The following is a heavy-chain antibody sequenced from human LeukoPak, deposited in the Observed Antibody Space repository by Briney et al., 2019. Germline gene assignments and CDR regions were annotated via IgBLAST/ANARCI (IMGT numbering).Heavy chain of an antibody. J-gene: IGHJ4*02. Sequence: PGGSLGVSCTVSGFTFSNYEMNWVRQAPGKGLEWISYISVSGRAMYYADSVKGRFTISRDNAKNSLYLQINSLRVEDTAVYFCVRDGYYDSSGYYYAYYFDYWGQGTLVTVSS. V-gene: IGHV3-48*03. D-gene: IGHD3-22*01. CDR3: VRDGYYDSSGYYYAYYFDY. CDR1: GFTFSNYE. CDR2: ISVSGRAM.